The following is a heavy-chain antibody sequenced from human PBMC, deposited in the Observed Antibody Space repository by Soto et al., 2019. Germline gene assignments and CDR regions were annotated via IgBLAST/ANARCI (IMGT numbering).Heavy chain of an antibody. CDR1: GYTFTSYY. Sequence: ASVKVSCKASGYTFTSYYMHWVRQAPGQGLEWMGIINPSGGSTSYAQKFQGRVTMTRDTSTSTVYMELSSLRSEDTAVYYCARGYFDWLLLPIPLWYWGQGTLVTVSS. CDR2: INPSGGST. CDR3: ARGYFDWLLLPIPLWY. J-gene: IGHJ4*02. D-gene: IGHD3-9*01. V-gene: IGHV1-46*01.